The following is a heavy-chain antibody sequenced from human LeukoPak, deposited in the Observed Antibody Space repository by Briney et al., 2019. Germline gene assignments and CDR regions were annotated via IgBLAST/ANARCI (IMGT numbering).Heavy chain of an antibody. J-gene: IGHJ5*02. D-gene: IGHD6-13*01. Sequence: PSETLSLTCTVSDGSISSYYWSWIRQPPGKGLEWIGYIYYSGSTNYNPSLKSRVTISVDTSKNQFSLKLSSVTAADTAVYYCARRVNWFDPWGQGTLVTVSS. CDR2: IYYSGST. V-gene: IGHV4-59*01. CDR1: DGSISSYY. CDR3: ARRVNWFDP.